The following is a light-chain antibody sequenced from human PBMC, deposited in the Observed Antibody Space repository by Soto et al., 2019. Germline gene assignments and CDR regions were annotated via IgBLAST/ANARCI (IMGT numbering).Light chain of an antibody. Sequence: EIVMTQSPATLSLSPGERATLSCRASQSVNIYLAWYKQKPGQAPRLLIFGASYRATGIPARFSGSGSGTDFTLTISSLKPEDFETYYCQQSYSTPPTFGQGTKVDIK. J-gene: IGKJ1*01. V-gene: IGKV3-11*01. CDR1: QSVNIY. CDR2: GAS. CDR3: QQSYSTPPT.